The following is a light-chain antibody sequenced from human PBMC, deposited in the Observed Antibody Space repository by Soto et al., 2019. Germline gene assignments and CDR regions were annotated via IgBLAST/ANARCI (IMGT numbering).Light chain of an antibody. CDR3: QQSYDMPWT. Sequence: DIHMTQSPPALSASVGDRVTITCRARQNIDSYLNWYQQKPGKAPSLLIFAADNLQDGVPSRFSGSGSGRDFSLTISSLQPEDFETYYCQQSYDMPWTFGQGTKVDIK. J-gene: IGKJ1*01. CDR1: QNIDSY. V-gene: IGKV1-39*01. CDR2: AAD.